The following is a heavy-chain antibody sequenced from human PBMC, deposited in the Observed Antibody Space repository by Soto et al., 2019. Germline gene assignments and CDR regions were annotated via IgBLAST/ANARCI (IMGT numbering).Heavy chain of an antibody. D-gene: IGHD3-9*01. CDR3: SRGTGYSKIGY. CDR2: IYYSGST. V-gene: IGHV4-31*03. J-gene: IGHJ4*02. CDR1: GGSISSGGYY. Sequence: PSETLSLTCTVSGGSISSGGYYWSWIRQHPGKGLEWIGYIYYSGSTYYNPSLKSRVTISVDTSKNQFSLKLSFLTAADTAVYYCSRGTGYSKIGYWGQGTLVTAPQ.